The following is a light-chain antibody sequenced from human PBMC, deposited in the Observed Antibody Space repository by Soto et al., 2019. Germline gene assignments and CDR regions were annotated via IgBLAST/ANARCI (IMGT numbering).Light chain of an antibody. V-gene: IGKV1-9*01. CDR3: QERNNWPLT. CDR2: AAS. Sequence: DIQLTQSPSFLSASVGDRVTITCRASQGISSYLAWYQQKPGKAPKLLIYAASTLQSGVPSRFSGSGSGTEFTLTISSLQPEDFAVYYCQERNNWPLTFGGGTKVEMK. J-gene: IGKJ4*01. CDR1: QGISSY.